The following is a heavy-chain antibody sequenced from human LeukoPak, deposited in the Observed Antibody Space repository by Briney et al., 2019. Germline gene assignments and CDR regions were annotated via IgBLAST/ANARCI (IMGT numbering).Heavy chain of an antibody. D-gene: IGHD3-16*01. CDR3: AGVVDWGNGWDLFNCFDP. Sequence: GGSLRLSCAASGFTFSSYWMSWVRQAPGKGLEWVANIKQDGSEKYYVDSVKGRFTISRDNAKNSLYLQMNSLRAEDTAVYYCAGVVDWGNGWDLFNCFDPWGQGTGVTVSS. J-gene: IGHJ5*02. CDR1: GFTFSSYW. V-gene: IGHV3-7*01. CDR2: IKQDGSEK.